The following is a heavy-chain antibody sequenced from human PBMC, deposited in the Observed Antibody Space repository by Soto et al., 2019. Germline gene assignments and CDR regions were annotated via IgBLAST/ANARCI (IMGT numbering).Heavy chain of an antibody. V-gene: IGHV1-3*01. D-gene: IGHD2-15*01. CDR3: ARAGYCSGGSCLVYYYYGMDV. Sequence: ASVKVSCKASGYTFTSYAMHWVRQAPGQRLEWMGWIDAGNGNTKYSQKFQGRVTITRDTSASTAYMELSSLRSEDTAVYYCARAGYCSGGSCLVYYYYGMDVWGQGTTVTVSS. CDR1: GYTFTSYA. J-gene: IGHJ6*02. CDR2: IDAGNGNT.